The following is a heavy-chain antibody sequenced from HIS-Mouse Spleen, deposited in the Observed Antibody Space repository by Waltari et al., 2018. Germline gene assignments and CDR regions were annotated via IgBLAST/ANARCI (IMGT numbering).Heavy chain of an antibody. V-gene: IGHV4-39*07. CDR1: GGSISSSSYY. J-gene: IGHJ2*01. D-gene: IGHD6-13*01. Sequence: QLQLQESGPGLVKPSETLSLTCTVSGGSISSSSYYWGWIRQPPGKGLEWIGSIDYSGGTYYNPSLKSGVTISADTSKNQFSLKLSSVTAADTAVYYCAREIPYSSSWYDWYFDLWGRGTLVTVSS. CDR2: IDYSGGT. CDR3: AREIPYSSSWYDWYFDL.